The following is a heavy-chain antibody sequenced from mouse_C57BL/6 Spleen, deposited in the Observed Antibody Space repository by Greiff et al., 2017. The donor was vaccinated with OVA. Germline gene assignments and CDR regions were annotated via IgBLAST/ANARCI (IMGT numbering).Heavy chain of an antibody. CDR1: GYTFTSYW. D-gene: IGHD1-1*01. Sequence: QVHVKQPGAELVRPGTSVKLSCKASGYTFTSYWMHWVKQRPGQGLEWIGVIDPSDSYTNYNQKFKGKATLTVDTSSSTAYMQLSSLTSEDSAVYYCAREGYYGSSPWFAYRGQGTLVTVSA. CDR2: IDPSDSYT. V-gene: IGHV1-59*01. CDR3: AREGYYGSSPWFAY. J-gene: IGHJ3*01.